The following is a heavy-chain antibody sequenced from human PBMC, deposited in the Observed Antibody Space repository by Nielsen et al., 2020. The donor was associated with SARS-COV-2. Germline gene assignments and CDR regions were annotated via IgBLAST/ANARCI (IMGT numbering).Heavy chain of an antibody. Sequence: SETLSLTCTVSGGSVSSGSYYWSWIRQPPGKGLEWIGYIYYSGSTNYNPSLKSRVTISVDTSKNQFSLKLSSVTAADTAVYYCARGNRYCSGGSCVRPPGYYYGMDVWGQGTTVTVSS. D-gene: IGHD2-15*01. J-gene: IGHJ6*02. CDR2: IYYSGST. V-gene: IGHV4-61*01. CDR1: GGSVSSGSYY. CDR3: ARGNRYCSGGSCVRPPGYYYGMDV.